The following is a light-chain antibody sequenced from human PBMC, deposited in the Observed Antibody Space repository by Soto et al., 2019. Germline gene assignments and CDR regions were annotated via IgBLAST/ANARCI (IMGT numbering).Light chain of an antibody. V-gene: IGKV1-5*03. Sequence: QSPSTLSASVGDRVTITCRASQSISSWLAWYQQKPGKAPKLLIYKASSLESGVPSRFSGSGSGTEFTLTISSLQPDDFATYYCQQYNSYSYTFGQGTRLEIK. CDR1: QSISSW. CDR2: KAS. J-gene: IGKJ5*01. CDR3: QQYNSYSYT.